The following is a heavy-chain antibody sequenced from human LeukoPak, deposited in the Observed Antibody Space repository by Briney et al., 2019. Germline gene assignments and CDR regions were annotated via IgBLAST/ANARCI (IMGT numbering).Heavy chain of an antibody. CDR1: GGSISSSSHY. CDR3: ARDAIQSSSWYLTWFDP. CDR2: IYYSGST. J-gene: IGHJ5*02. D-gene: IGHD6-13*01. V-gene: IGHV4-39*07. Sequence: SETLSLTCTVSGGSISSSSHYWGWIRQPPGKGLEWIGSIYYSGSTYYNPSLKSRVTISVDTSKNQFSLKLSSVTAADTAVYYRARDAIQSSSWYLTWFDPWGQGTLVTVSS.